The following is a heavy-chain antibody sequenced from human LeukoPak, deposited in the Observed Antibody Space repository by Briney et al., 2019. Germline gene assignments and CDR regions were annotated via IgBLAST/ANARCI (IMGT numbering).Heavy chain of an antibody. CDR1: GGSISSYY. J-gene: IGHJ4*02. D-gene: IGHD2-2*01. V-gene: IGHV4-4*07. CDR2: IYTSGST. CDR3: ARQGYCSSTNCYVDY. Sequence: SETLSLTCTVSGGSISSYYWSWIRQPAGKGLEWIGRIYTSGSTNYNPSLKSRVTMSVDTSKNQFSLKLTSVTAADTAVYYCARQGYCSSTNCYVDYWGQGTLVTVSS.